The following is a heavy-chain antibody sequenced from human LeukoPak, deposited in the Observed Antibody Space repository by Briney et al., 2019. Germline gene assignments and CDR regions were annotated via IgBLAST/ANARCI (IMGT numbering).Heavy chain of an antibody. Sequence: ASVKVSCKVSGYTLTELSMHWVRQAPGKGLEWMGGFDPEDGETIYAQKFQGRVTMTEDTSTDTAYMELSSLRAEDTAVYYCAKGGSGSYSGYYFDYWGQGTLVTVSS. J-gene: IGHJ4*02. CDR2: FDPEDGET. D-gene: IGHD3-10*01. CDR3: AKGGSGSYSGYYFDY. V-gene: IGHV1-24*01. CDR1: GYTLTELS.